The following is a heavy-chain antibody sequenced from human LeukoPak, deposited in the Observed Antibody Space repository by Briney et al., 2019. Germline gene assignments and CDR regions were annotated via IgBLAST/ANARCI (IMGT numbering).Heavy chain of an antibody. CDR3: ARDGGGDIVVAFAFDI. J-gene: IGHJ3*02. D-gene: IGHD2-15*01. V-gene: IGHV3-23*01. Sequence: GGSLRLSCAASGFTFSNYGMNWVRQAPGKGLEWVSIITSGVGITYYADSVKGRFTISRDNSKNTLYLQMNSLRAEDTAVYYCARDGGGDIVVAFAFDIWGQGTMVTVSS. CDR2: ITSGVGIT. CDR1: GFTFSNYG.